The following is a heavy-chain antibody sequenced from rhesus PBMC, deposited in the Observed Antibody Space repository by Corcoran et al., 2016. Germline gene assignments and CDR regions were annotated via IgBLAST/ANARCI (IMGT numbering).Heavy chain of an antibody. CDR3: TRVQYQYYFDY. V-gene: IGHV3-100*02. D-gene: IGHD3-3*01. CDR1: GFTFSSYE. J-gene: IGHJ4*01. CDR2: ISESGGTI. Sequence: DVQLVESGGGLVKPGGSLRLSCVASGFTFSSYEMHWVSKAPGKGLEWVSFISESGGTIYYADSVKGRFTISRDNAKNSLFLQMNSLRAEDTSVYYCTRVQYQYYFDYWGQGVLVTVSS.